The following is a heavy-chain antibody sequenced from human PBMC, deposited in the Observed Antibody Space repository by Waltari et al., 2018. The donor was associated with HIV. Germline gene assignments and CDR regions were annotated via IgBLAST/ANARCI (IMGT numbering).Heavy chain of an antibody. CDR3: ARILLWPSRYFGS. V-gene: IGHV4-39*01. J-gene: IGHJ4*02. D-gene: IGHD4-17*01. CDR2: FSYSGSS. CDR1: GGSISSGDYF. Sequence: QLHLQESGPGLVKPSETLSLTCTVSGGSISSGDYFWGWLRQPPGKGLEWIGSFSYSGSSYYSPSLKSRVTTSVDTSKNELSLKLSSVTAADTAVYYCARILLWPSRYFGSWGQGTLVTVSS.